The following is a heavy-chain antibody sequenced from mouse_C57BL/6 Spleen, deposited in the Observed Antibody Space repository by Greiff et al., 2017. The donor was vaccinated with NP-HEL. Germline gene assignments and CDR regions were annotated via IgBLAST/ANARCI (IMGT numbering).Heavy chain of an antibody. V-gene: IGHV1-81*01. J-gene: IGHJ4*01. CDR3: ARIDDAYYYAMDY. CDR1: GYTFTSYG. Sequence: VQLQQSGAELARPGASVKLSCKASGYTFTSYGISWVKQRTGQGLEWIGEIYPRSGNTYYNEKFKGKATLTADKSSSTAYMELRSLTSEDSAVYFGARIDDAYYYAMDYWGQGTSVTVSS. CDR2: IYPRSGNT. D-gene: IGHD2-12*01.